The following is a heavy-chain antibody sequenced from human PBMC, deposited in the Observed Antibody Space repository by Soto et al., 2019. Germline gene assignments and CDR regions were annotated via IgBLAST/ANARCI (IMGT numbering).Heavy chain of an antibody. D-gene: IGHD6-19*01. J-gene: IGHJ6*02. CDR2: ISAYNGNT. CDR3: ARLTYSSGWLSYYYYGMDV. Sequence: VASVKVSCKASGYTFTSYGISWVRQAPGQGLEWMGWISAYNGNTNYAQKLQGRVTMTTDTSTSTAYMELRSLRSDDTAVYYCARLTYSSGWLSYYYYGMDVWGQGTTVTVSS. V-gene: IGHV1-18*04. CDR1: GYTFTSYG.